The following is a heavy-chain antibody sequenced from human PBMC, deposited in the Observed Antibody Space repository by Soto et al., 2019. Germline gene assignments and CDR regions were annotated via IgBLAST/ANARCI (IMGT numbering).Heavy chain of an antibody. D-gene: IGHD4-17*01. CDR1: GLTLSSYG. J-gene: IGHJ4*02. Sequence: EVQLLESGGGLVQPGGSLRLSCAASGLTLSSYGLGWVRQAPGKGLEWVSGITVSGGSTYYADSVKGRFTISRDNSKNTLYLQMNSLRAEDTAVNYCAKGLVGTTVPLDYWGQGTLVTVSS. CDR2: ITVSGGST. CDR3: AKGLVGTTVPLDY. V-gene: IGHV3-23*01.